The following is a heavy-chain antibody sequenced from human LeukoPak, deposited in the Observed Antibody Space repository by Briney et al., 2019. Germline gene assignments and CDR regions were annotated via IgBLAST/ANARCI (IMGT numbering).Heavy chain of an antibody. V-gene: IGHV4-4*02. J-gene: IGHJ4*02. CDR3: ARVPDSYFDY. Sequence: PSETLSLTCAVSGGSISSSNWWSWVRQPPGKGLEWIGEIYHSGSTNYNPSLKSRVTTSVDKSKNQFSLKLSSVTAADTAVYYCARVPDSYFDYWGQGTLVTVSS. CDR1: GGSISSSNW. D-gene: IGHD3-22*01. CDR2: IYHSGST.